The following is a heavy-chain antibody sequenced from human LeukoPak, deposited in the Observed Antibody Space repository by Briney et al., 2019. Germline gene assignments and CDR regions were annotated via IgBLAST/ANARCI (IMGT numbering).Heavy chain of an antibody. CDR2: IYTSGST. V-gene: IGHV4-4*07. D-gene: IGHD2-2*02. CDR1: GGSISSYY. Sequence: PSETLSLTCTVSGGSISSYYWSWIRQPAGKGLEWIGRIYTSGSTNYSPSLKSRVTMSVDTSKNQFSLKLSSVTAADTAVYYCARDWDCSSTSCYTSYWYFDLWGRGTLVTVSS. CDR3: ARDWDCSSTSCYTSYWYFDL. J-gene: IGHJ2*01.